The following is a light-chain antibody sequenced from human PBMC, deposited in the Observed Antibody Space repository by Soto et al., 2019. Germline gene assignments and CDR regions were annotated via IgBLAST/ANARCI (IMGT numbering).Light chain of an antibody. Sequence: QSVLTQPASVSGSPGQSITISCTGTSSDVGGYNFVSWYQQHPGKAPRLMIFDVNNRPSGVSTRFSGSKSGNTASLTISGLQAEDEDDYYCCSYSGSNTNVVFGGGTKLTVL. J-gene: IGLJ2*01. CDR1: SSDVGGYNF. CDR2: DVN. CDR3: CSYSGSNTNVV. V-gene: IGLV2-14*03.